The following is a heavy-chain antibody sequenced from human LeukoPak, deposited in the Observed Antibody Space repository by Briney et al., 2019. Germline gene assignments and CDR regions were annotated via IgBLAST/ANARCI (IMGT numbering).Heavy chain of an antibody. Sequence: PGGSLRLSCAASGFTLSSHDVHWIRQAPGKGLEWVSSISSSSSYIYYADSVKGRFTISRDNAKNSLYLQMNSLRAEDTAVYYCARDYYGDYALDYWGQGTLVTVSS. V-gene: IGHV3-21*01. CDR1: GFTLSSHD. CDR2: ISSSSSYI. CDR3: ARDYYGDYALDY. D-gene: IGHD4-17*01. J-gene: IGHJ4*02.